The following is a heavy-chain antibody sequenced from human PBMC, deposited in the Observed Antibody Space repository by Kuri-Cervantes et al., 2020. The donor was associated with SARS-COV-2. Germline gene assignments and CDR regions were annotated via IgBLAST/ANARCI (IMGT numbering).Heavy chain of an antibody. Sequence: GESLKIPCAASGFTFRSYSMNWVRQAPGKGLEWVSDISSSSSTIYYADSVKGRFTITRDNAKNSLYLQMNSLRAEDTAVDYCARDHYTYYSYMDVWGKGTTVTVSS. D-gene: IGHD4-11*01. J-gene: IGHJ6*03. CDR3: ARDHYTYYSYMDV. CDR2: ISSSSSTI. V-gene: IGHV3-48*01. CDR1: GFTFRSYS.